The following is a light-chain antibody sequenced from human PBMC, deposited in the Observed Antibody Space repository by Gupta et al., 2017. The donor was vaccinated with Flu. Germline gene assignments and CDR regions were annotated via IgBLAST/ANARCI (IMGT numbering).Light chain of an antibody. CDR1: HRVLYSSNNKNY. CDR2: WSS. V-gene: IGKV4-1*01. Sequence: NCKSSHRVLYSSNNKNYLSWYQQKPGQPPKLLIYWSSTRESGVPDRCSGSGSGTDFTLTISSLQAEDVAVYYCQQYYSTPYTFGQGTKLEIK. CDR3: QQYYSTPYT. J-gene: IGKJ2*01.